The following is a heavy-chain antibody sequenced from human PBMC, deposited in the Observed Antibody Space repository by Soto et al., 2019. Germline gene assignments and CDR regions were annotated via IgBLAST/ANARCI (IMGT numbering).Heavy chain of an antibody. CDR3: ARVGPYDSSGYYYHYFDY. D-gene: IGHD3-22*01. J-gene: IGHJ4*02. CDR1: GGSISSGGYS. Sequence: QLQLQESGSGLVKPSQTLSLTCAVSGGSISSGGYSWSWIRQPPGKGLEWIGYIYHSGRTYYNPSLKSRVTISVDRSKNQFSLKLSSVTAADTAVYYCARVGPYDSSGYYYHYFDYWGQGTLVTVSS. CDR2: IYHSGRT. V-gene: IGHV4-30-2*01.